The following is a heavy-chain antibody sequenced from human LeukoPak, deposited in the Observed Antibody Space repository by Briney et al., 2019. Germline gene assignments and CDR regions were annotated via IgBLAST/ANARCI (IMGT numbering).Heavy chain of an antibody. CDR2: IGISDSNT. CDR1: GFTFSSYW. V-gene: IGHV3-21*05. J-gene: IGHJ6*04. CDR3: AELGITMIGGV. Sequence: PGGSLRLSCAASGFTFSSYWMSWVRQAPGKGLEWLSYIGISDSNTHCADSVKGRFTISRDNAKNSLYLQMNSLRAEDTAVYYCAELGITMIGGVWGKGTTVTISS. D-gene: IGHD3-10*02.